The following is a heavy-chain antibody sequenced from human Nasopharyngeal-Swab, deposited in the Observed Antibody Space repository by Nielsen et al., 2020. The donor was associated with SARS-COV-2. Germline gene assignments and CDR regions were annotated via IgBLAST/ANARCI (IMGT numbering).Heavy chain of an antibody. CDR2: MFYRGSA. V-gene: IGHV4-39*01. CDR3: VRHERTAAAPPYDY. Sequence: GSLRLSCTVSGGSLRSGSYFWGWVRQPPGKGLEWIGNMFYRGSAYYNPSLKSRVSMSADTPDNQFSLRLTSVTAADTAIYYCVRHERTAAAPPYDYWGRGILVNVSS. CDR1: GGSLRSGSYF. J-gene: IGHJ4*02. D-gene: IGHD6-13*01.